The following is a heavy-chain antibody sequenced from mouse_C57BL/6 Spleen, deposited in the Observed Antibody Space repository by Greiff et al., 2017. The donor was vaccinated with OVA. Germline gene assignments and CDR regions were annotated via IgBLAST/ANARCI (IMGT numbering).Heavy chain of an antibody. CDR3: ARRGSYYFDY. V-gene: IGHV1-50*01. CDR2: IDPSDSYT. D-gene: IGHD1-1*01. Sequence: QVQLQQPGAELVKPGASVKLSCKASGYTLTSYWMQWVKQRPGQGLEWIGEIDPSDSYTNYNQKFKGKATLTVDTSSSTAYMQLSSLTSEDSAVYYCARRGSYYFDYWGQGTTLTVSS. CDR1: GYTLTSYW. J-gene: IGHJ2*01.